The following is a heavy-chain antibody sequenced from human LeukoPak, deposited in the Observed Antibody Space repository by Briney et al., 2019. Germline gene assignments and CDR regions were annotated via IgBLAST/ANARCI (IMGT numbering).Heavy chain of an antibody. J-gene: IGHJ4*02. CDR3: AGSLAIVATPTLY. CDR1: GFTSSRYW. CDR2: INQDASQK. V-gene: IGHV3-7*01. Sequence: GGSLRLSCEVSGFTSSRYWTSWVRQAPGKGLEWVANINQDASQKYYVDSVKGRFTISRDNAKNSVYLQMNSLRAEDTAVYYCAGSLAIVATPTLYWGQGTLVTVSS. D-gene: IGHD5-12*01.